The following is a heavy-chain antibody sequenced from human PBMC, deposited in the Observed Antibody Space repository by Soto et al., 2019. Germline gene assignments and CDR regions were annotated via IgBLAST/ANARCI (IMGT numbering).Heavy chain of an antibody. CDR2: IIPIFGTA. CDR3: ARGGGVGATTGWD. J-gene: IGHJ4*02. V-gene: IGHV1-69*06. CDR1: GGTFSNYA. Sequence: QVQLVQSGAEVKKPGSSVKVSCKASGGTFSNYAISWVRQAPGQGLEWMGGIIPIFGTANYAQKFQGRVRITADISRSQAYGELSSLRSGDTAVYYCARGGGVGATTGWDWGQGTLVTVSS. D-gene: IGHD1-26*01.